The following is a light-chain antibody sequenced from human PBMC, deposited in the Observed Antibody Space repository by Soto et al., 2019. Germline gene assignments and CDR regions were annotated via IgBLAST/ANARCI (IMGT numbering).Light chain of an antibody. Sequence: DIQLTQSPSSLSASVGDTVTITCRASQTVSRYLNWYQQKSGTAPKLLIYAASTLHTGVPSRFSGRGSGTDFTLTINNLQREDFADYFCQQTYSNLWTFGQGTKVE. J-gene: IGKJ1*01. CDR3: QQTYSNLWT. V-gene: IGKV1-39*01. CDR1: QTVSRY. CDR2: AAS.